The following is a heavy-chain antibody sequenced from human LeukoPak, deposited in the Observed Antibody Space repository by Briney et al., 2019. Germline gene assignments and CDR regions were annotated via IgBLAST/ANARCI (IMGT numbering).Heavy chain of an antibody. J-gene: IGHJ4*02. CDR2: ISGSGGGGAT. CDR1: GFAFSSYA. V-gene: IGHV3-23*01. Sequence: GSLRLSCAASGFAFSSYAMSWVRQAPGKGLEWVSAISGSGGGGATYYAASVKGRFTISRDNSKNTLYLQMNRLTAEDTALYYCAKDLSGSFDYWGQGSLVTVSS. D-gene: IGHD3-3*01. CDR3: AKDLSGSFDY.